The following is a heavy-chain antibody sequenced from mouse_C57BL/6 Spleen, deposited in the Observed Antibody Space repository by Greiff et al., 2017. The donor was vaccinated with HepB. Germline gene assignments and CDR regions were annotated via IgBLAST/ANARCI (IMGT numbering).Heavy chain of an antibody. CDR3: ARGGDSPYYAMDY. J-gene: IGHJ4*01. Sequence: EVKLVESGGGLVKPRGSLKLSCAASGFTFSSYAMSWVRQTPEKRLEWVATISDGGSYTYYPDNVKGRFTISRDNAKNNLYLQMSHLKSEDTAMYYCARGGDSPYYAMDYWGQGTSVTVSS. CDR2: ISDGGSYT. D-gene: IGHD3-2*01. V-gene: IGHV5-4*03. CDR1: GFTFSSYA.